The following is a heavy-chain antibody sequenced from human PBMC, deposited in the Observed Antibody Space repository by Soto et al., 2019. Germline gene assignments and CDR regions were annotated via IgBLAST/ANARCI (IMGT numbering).Heavy chain of an antibody. J-gene: IGHJ6*02. CDR2: IYWDDDK. Sequence: QITLKESGPTLVKPTQTLTLTCTFSGFSLSTSGVGVGWIRQPPGKALEWLALIYWDDDKRYSPSLRSRLTTTKDTSKNPVVLTMTNMDPVYTATYYCIQSPWGGDCVQSSASHYYYGMDVWGQGTTVTVSS. V-gene: IGHV2-5*02. CDR1: GFSLSTSGVG. CDR3: IQSPWGGDCVQSSASHYYYGMDV. D-gene: IGHD2-21*02.